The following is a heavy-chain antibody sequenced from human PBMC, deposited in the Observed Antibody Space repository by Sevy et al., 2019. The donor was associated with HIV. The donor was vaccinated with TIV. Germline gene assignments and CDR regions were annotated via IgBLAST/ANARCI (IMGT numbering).Heavy chain of an antibody. D-gene: IGHD5-18*01. J-gene: IGHJ4*02. CDR3: ARLVDTAMALDY. Sequence: SETLSLTCAVYGGSFSGYYWSWIRQPPGKGLEGIGEINHSGSTNYNPSLKSRVTISVDTSKNQFSLKLSSVTAADTAVYYCARLVDTAMALDYWGQGTLVTVSS. CDR2: INHSGST. V-gene: IGHV4-34*01. CDR1: GGSFSGYY.